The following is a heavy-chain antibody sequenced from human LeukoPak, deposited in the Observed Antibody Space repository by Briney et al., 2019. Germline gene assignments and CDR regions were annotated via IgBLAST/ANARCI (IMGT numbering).Heavy chain of an antibody. CDR2: INPSGGGT. D-gene: IGHD4-17*01. CDR1: GYTFTSYY. CDR3: AIYHEPFYGDRLSYYYYGMDV. V-gene: IGHV1-46*03. J-gene: IGHJ6*02. Sequence: ASVKVSCKASGYTFTSYYMHWVRQAPGQGLEWMGIINPSGGGTSYAQKFQGRVTMTRDTSTSTVYMELSSLRSEDTAVYYCAIYHEPFYGDRLSYYYYGMDVWGQGTTVTVSS.